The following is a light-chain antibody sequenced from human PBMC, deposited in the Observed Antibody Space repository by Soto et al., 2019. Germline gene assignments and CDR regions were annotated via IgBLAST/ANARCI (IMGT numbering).Light chain of an antibody. V-gene: IGLV2-14*03. CDR1: SSDVAYYNY. Sequence: QSALAQPASVSASPGQSITISCTGTSSDVAYYNYVSWFQQHPGKAPKLIISDVTNRPSGVSNRFSGSKSGNTASLTISGLQAEDEAHYYCSSYTTSSTHVFGTGTKVTVL. CDR3: SSYTTSSTHV. J-gene: IGLJ1*01. CDR2: DVT.